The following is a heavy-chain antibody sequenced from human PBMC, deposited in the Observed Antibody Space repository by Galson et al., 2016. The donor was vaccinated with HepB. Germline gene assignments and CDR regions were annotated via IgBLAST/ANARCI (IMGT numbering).Heavy chain of an antibody. CDR2: ISGSSTYT. D-gene: IGHD3-10*01. CDR1: GFIFSDYY. CDR3: ARGGVAAGFRPDY. Sequence: LRLSCAASGFIFSDYYMSWIRQAPGKGLEWASYISGSSTYTNNADSVKGRFTVSRDNAKNSLYLQMNSLRDEDTAVYYCARGGVAAGFRPDYWGQGTLVTVSS. V-gene: IGHV3-11*06. J-gene: IGHJ4*02.